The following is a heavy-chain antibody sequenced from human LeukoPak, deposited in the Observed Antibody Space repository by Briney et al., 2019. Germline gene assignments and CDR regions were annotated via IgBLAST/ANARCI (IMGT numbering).Heavy chain of an antibody. J-gene: IGHJ4*02. CDR3: ARGRLVDFDC. Sequence: SETLSLTCTVSGGSASTGSYYWSWIRQPPGKGLEWIGYIYYSGSTNYNPSLNSRVTISVDTSKNQFSLKLSSVTAADTAVYYCARGRLVDFDCWGQGTLVTVSS. CDR2: IYYSGST. CDR1: GGSASTGSYY. V-gene: IGHV4-61*01. D-gene: IGHD6-19*01.